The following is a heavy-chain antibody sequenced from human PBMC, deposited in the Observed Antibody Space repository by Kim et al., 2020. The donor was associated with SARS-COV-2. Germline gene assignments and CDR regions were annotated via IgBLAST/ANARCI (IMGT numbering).Heavy chain of an antibody. CDR2: INPNSGGT. D-gene: IGHD6-13*01. CDR3: AIYARGIAEAELQSLDGKEYYYYGMDV. Sequence: ASVKVSCNASGYTFTGYYMHWVRQAPGQGLEWMGWINPNSGGTNYAQKFQGRVTMTRDTSISTAYMELSRLRSDDTAVYYCAIYARGIAEAELQSLDGKEYYYYGMDVWGQGTTVTVSS. V-gene: IGHV1-2*02. CDR1: GYTFTGYY. J-gene: IGHJ6*02.